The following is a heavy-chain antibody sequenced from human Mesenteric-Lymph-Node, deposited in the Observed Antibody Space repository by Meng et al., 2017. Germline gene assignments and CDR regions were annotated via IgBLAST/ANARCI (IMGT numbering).Heavy chain of an antibody. J-gene: IGHJ4*02. V-gene: IGHV3-7*01. CDR1: GFTFGSYW. D-gene: IGHD5-12*01. CDR3: TKVGYTDYDRDY. Sequence: GESLKISCAASGFTFGSYWMSWVRRAPGQGLEWVANINQDGRQRYYMDSLKGRFTISRDNAKNSVSLQMNSLSAEDTAVYYCTKVGYTDYDRDYWGQGTLVTVSS. CDR2: INQDGRQR.